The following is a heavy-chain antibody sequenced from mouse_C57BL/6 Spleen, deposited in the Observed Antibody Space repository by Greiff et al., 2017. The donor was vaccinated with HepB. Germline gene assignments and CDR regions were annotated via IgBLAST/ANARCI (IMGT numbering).Heavy chain of an antibody. Sequence: VKLMESGAELVRPGASVKLSCKASGYTFTDYYINWVKQRPGQGLEWIARIYPGSGNTYYNEKFKGKATLTAEKSSSTAYMQLSSLTSEDSAVYFCARRGIYYYGSSYGWFAYWGQGTLVTVSA. J-gene: IGHJ3*01. V-gene: IGHV1-76*01. CDR2: IYPGSGNT. D-gene: IGHD1-1*01. CDR3: ARRGIYYYGSSYGWFAY. CDR1: GYTFTDYY.